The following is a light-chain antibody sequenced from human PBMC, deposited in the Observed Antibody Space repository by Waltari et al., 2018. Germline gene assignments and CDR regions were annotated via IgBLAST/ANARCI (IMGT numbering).Light chain of an antibody. CDR2: DAS. Sequence: IQMTQTPSPLSASVGDRVTITCRASRGIDAFLNWYQQQPGKAPKLLIYDASTLQRGVPPRFSGTRIGTDFSLTISDLQPEAFATYFCQRSYSAPFTFGRPTRPE. CDR3: QRSYSAPFT. V-gene: IGKV1-39*01. J-gene: IGKJ5*01. CDR1: RGIDAF.